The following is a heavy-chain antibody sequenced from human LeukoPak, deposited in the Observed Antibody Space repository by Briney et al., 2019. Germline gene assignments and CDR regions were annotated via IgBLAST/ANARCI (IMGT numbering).Heavy chain of an antibody. CDR3: ARGRERITMVRGVITAFDY. Sequence: ASVKVSCKVSGYTLTELSMHWVRQAPGKGLEWMGGFDPEDGETIYARKFQGRVTMTRDTSISTAYMELSRLRSDDTAVYYCARGRERITMVRGVITAFDYWGQGTLVTVSS. CDR1: GYTLTELS. V-gene: IGHV1-24*01. CDR2: FDPEDGET. D-gene: IGHD3-10*01. J-gene: IGHJ4*02.